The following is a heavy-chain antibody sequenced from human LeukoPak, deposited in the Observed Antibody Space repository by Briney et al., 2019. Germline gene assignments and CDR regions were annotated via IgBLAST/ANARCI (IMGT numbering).Heavy chain of an antibody. CDR3: ARAARGRQLGAFDI. CDR1: GFTFSTYW. Sequence: PGGSLRLSCEASGFTFSTYWMIWVRQAPGKGLEWVANIKSDGSEKYYVDFVKGRFTISRDNGKNSLFLQMNSMRADDTTVYYCARAARGRQLGAFDIWGQGTMVTVSS. V-gene: IGHV3-7*05. D-gene: IGHD5-24*01. CDR2: IKSDGSEK. J-gene: IGHJ3*02.